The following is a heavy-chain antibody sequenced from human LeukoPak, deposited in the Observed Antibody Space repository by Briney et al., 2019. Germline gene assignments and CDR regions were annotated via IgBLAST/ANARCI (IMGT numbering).Heavy chain of an antibody. Sequence: ASVKVSCKASGYTFTSYYMHWVRQAPGQGLEWMGIINPSGGSTSYAQKFQGRVTMTRDTSTSTVYMELRSLRSEDTAVYYCARFFSGSGSYYNQNWFDPWGQGTLVTVSS. CDR1: GYTFTSYY. CDR2: INPSGGST. V-gene: IGHV1-46*01. CDR3: ARFFSGSGSYYNQNWFDP. J-gene: IGHJ5*02. D-gene: IGHD3-10*01.